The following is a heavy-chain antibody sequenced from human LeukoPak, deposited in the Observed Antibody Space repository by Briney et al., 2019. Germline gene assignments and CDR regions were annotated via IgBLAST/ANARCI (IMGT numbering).Heavy chain of an antibody. CDR2: ISYDGSNK. CDR3: VRDVGAVRGEVYFDY. Sequence: GGSLRLSCAASGFTFSSYGMHWVRQAPGKGLEWVAVISYDGSNKYYADSVKGRSTISRDNTKNLLYLEMNSLRAEDTAMYFCVRDVGAVRGEVYFDYWGQGTLVTVSS. D-gene: IGHD3-10*01. CDR1: GFTFSSYG. J-gene: IGHJ4*02. V-gene: IGHV3-30*03.